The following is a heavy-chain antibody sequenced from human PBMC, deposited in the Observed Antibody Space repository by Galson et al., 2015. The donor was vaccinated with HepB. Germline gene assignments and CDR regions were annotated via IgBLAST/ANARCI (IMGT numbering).Heavy chain of an antibody. CDR1: GGSIRSGYY. CDR3: ATIISRS. J-gene: IGHJ4*02. D-gene: IGHD3-3*02. CDR2: INDSGST. V-gene: IGHV4-34*01. Sequence: LTCTVSGGSIRSGYYWSWIRQPPGKGLEWIGEINDSGSTNYNPSFKSRVTISVDTSKNQFSLKLRSVTAADTAVYYCATIISRSWGQGTLVTVSS.